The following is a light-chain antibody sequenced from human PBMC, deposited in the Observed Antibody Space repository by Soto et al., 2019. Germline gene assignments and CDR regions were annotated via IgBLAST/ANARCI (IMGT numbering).Light chain of an antibody. V-gene: IGKV3-15*01. Sequence: EVVMAQSPPTLSVSPGERATLSCRASQSVSSNLAWYQQKPGQAPRLLIYDAVTRATGIPVRFSGSGSGTEFPLTISSLQSDDVAVYYCQQYASWPPMYTFGQGTKLEIK. J-gene: IGKJ2*01. CDR1: QSVSSN. CDR3: QQYASWPPMYT. CDR2: DAV.